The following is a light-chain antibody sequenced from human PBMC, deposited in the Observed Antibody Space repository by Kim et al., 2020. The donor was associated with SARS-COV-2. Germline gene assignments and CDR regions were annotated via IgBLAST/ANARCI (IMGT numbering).Light chain of an antibody. J-gene: IGKJ4*01. CDR1: QRVGTT. CDR3: QQYDNWPLT. CDR2: GAS. V-gene: IGKV3-15*01. Sequence: ASPGESATLSCRASQRVGTTLAWYQQTPGQAPRLLIYGASTRAADIPARFSGSGSGTQFTLTISSLQSEDFAVYYCQQYDNWPLTFGGGTKVDIK.